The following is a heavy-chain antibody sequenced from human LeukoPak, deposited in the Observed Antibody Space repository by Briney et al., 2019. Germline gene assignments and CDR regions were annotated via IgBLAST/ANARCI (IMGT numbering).Heavy chain of an antibody. CDR3: AISYGSGSYAFDI. Sequence: PSETLSLTCTVSGGSISSYYWSWIRQPPGKGLEWIGYIYYSGSTNYNPSLKSRVTISVDTSKNQFSLKLSSVTAAVTAVYYCAISYGSGSYAFDIWGQGTMVTVSS. D-gene: IGHD3-10*01. CDR1: GGSISSYY. V-gene: IGHV4-59*08. J-gene: IGHJ3*02. CDR2: IYYSGST.